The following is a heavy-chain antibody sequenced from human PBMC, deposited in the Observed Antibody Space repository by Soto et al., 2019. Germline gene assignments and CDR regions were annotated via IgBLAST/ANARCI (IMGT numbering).Heavy chain of an antibody. CDR1: GFTFSSYG. D-gene: IGHD6-19*01. Sequence: PGGSLRLSCAASGFTFSSYGMHWVRQAPGKGLEWVAVIWYDGINKYYADSVKGRFTISRDNSKDTLYLQMNSLRAEDTAVYFCARVPYSSGWLVNFDYWGQGTLVTVSS. CDR2: IWYDGINK. V-gene: IGHV3-33*01. J-gene: IGHJ4*02. CDR3: ARVPYSSGWLVNFDY.